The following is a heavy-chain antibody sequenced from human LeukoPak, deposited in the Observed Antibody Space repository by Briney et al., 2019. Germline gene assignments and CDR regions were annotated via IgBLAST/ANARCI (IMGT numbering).Heavy chain of an antibody. CDR3: ARVRDGYNFRIGWFRFDP. Sequence: ASVKVSCKASGYTFTGYYMHWVRQAPGQGLEWMGWINPNSGGTNYAQKFQGRVTMTRDTSISTAYMELTSLRSDDTAVYYCARVRDGYNFRIGWFRFDPWGQGTLVTVSS. CDR1: GYTFTGYY. CDR2: INPNSGGT. D-gene: IGHD5-24*01. J-gene: IGHJ5*02. V-gene: IGHV1-2*02.